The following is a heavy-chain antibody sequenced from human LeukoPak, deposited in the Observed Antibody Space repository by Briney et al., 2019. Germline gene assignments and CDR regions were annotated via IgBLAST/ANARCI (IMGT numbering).Heavy chain of an antibody. Sequence: GGSLRLSCTASGFTFGDYAMSWFRQAPGKGLEWVGFIRSKAYSGTTEYAASVKGRFTISRDDSKSIAYLQMNSLQTEDTAVYYCARDTPSPTYYDFWSGSNPAFDYWGQGTLLTVSS. V-gene: IGHV3-49*03. CDR2: IRSKAYSGTT. J-gene: IGHJ4*02. D-gene: IGHD3-3*01. CDR3: ARDTPSPTYYDFWSGSNPAFDY. CDR1: GFTFGDYA.